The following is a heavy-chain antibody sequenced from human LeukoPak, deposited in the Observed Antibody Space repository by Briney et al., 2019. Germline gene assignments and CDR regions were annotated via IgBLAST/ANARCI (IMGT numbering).Heavy chain of an antibody. J-gene: IGHJ4*02. CDR1: GFTFSSYA. D-gene: IGHD6-19*01. Sequence: GGSLRLSCGASGFTFSSYAMHWVRQAPGKGLEWVAVISYDGSNKYYADSVKGRFTISRDNSKNTLYLQMNSLRAEDTAVYYCAGAGSETQWRAFDFWGQGALVTVFS. CDR3: AGAGSETQWRAFDF. CDR2: ISYDGSNK. V-gene: IGHV3-30-3*01.